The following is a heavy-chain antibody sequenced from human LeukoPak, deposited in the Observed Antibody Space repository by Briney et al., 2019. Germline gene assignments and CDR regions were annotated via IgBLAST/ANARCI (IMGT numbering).Heavy chain of an antibody. CDR1: GYTFTSYG. CDR3: ARGYIMITFGGVIVIKPTFDY. CDR2: ISAYNGNT. V-gene: IGHV1-18*01. Sequence: ASVKVSCKASGYTFTSYGISWVRQAPGQGLEWMGWISAYNGNTNYAQKLQGRVTITTDTSTSTAYMELRSLRSDDTAVYYCARGYIMITFGGVIVIKPTFDYWGQGTLVTVSS. J-gene: IGHJ4*02. D-gene: IGHD3-16*02.